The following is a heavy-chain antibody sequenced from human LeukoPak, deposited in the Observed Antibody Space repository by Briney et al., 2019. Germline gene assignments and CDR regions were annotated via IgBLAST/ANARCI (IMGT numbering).Heavy chain of an antibody. D-gene: IGHD5-24*01. Sequence: GGSLRLSCAASRFSFNSYWMSWVRQAPGKGLEWVANIKQDGSETYYVDSVKGRFTVSRDNAKSSLYLQMDSLRAEDTAVYYCAAIQLWTRGGDYRGQGTLVTVSS. CDR3: AAIQLWTRGGDY. CDR1: RFSFNSYW. V-gene: IGHV3-7*05. J-gene: IGHJ4*02. CDR2: IKQDGSET.